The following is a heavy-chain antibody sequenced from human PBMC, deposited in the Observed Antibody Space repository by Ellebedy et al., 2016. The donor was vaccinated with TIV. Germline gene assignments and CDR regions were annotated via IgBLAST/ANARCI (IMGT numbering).Heavy chain of an antibody. CDR1: GFTFSSYW. CDR2: INSDGTTI. Sequence: LSLTCAASGFTFSSYWMHWVRQAPGKGLEWVSRINSDGTTINYAASVKGRFTISRDNAKNTLYLAMNSLTVDDTAVYYCARQFDQPARWGQGTLVTVSS. V-gene: IGHV3-74*01. D-gene: IGHD2-2*01. J-gene: IGHJ4*02. CDR3: ARQFDQPAR.